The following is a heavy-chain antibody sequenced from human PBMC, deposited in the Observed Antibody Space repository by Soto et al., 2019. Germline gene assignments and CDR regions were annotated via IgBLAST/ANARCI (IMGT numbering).Heavy chain of an antibody. CDR1: GDSCTSYW. D-gene: IGHD4-17*01. V-gene: IGHV5-51*01. CDR2: IYPGDSDT. CDR3: ARHGDGEGDLFLDI. J-gene: IGHJ3*02. Sequence: GVPLKVSCRGGGDSCTSYWIGWVLQMPGKGLEWMGIIYPGDSDTRYSPSFQGQVTISADKSISTAYLQWSSLKASDTAMYYCARHGDGEGDLFLDIWGQGTMVTVSS.